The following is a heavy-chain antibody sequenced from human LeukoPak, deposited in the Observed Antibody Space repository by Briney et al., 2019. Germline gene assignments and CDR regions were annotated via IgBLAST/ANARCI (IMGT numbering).Heavy chain of an antibody. V-gene: IGHV3-21*01. J-gene: IGHJ4*02. Sequence: WGSLALSCVASGFTFSSFSMSWVRKAPGQGMELVSSMSSSSNDIYYSDPVKGRFTISGENAKNSLYLQMNSLRAEDTAVYYCVREGFSYFDYWGQGTLATVSS. CDR1: GFTFSSFS. CDR3: VREGFSYFDY. CDR2: MSSSSNDI.